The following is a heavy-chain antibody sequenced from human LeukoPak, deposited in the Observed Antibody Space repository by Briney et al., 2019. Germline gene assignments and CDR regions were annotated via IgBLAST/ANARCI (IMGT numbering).Heavy chain of an antibody. V-gene: IGHV3-21*01. CDR2: ISSSGSYI. CDR3: AREFAGGSADY. J-gene: IGHJ4*02. D-gene: IGHD5-12*01. Sequence: KTGGSLRLSCAASGFTFSSYSMNWVRQAPGKGLEWVSSISSSGSYIYYADSVKGRFTISRDNAKNSLYLQMNSLRAEDTAVYYCAREFAGGSADYWGQGTLVTVSS. CDR1: GFTFSSYS.